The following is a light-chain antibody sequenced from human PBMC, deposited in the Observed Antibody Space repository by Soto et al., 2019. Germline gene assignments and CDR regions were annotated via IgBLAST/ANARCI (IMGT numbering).Light chain of an antibody. CDR1: QAISSA. CDR2: DAS. Sequence: ANQLTQSPSSLSASVGDRVTITCRASQAISSALAWYQQKPGRPPKLLIYDASTLQRGVPSRFSGTASGTDFTLTINSLQPEDFAVYYCQQYKNWPPWTFGQGTKVDIK. V-gene: IGKV1D-13*01. J-gene: IGKJ1*01. CDR3: QQYKNWPPWT.